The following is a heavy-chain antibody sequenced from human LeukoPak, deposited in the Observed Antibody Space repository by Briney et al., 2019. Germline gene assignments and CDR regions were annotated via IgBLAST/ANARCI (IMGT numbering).Heavy chain of an antibody. V-gene: IGHV4-4*02. CDR1: GGSISSSNW. Sequence: PSETLSLTCAVSGGSISSSNWWSWVRQPPGKGLEWIGEIYHSGSTNYNPSLKSRVTISVDKSKNQFSLKLSSVTAADTAMYYCARARLPDNTHARYYYMDAWGKGTMVTVSS. J-gene: IGHJ6*03. CDR2: IYHSGST. D-gene: IGHD2-2*01. CDR3: ARARLPDNTHARYYYMDA.